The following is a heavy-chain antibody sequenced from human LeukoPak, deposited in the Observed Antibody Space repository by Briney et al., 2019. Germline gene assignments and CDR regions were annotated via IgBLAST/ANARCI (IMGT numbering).Heavy chain of an antibody. J-gene: IGHJ3*02. D-gene: IGHD6-19*01. CDR1: GYTFTGYY. V-gene: IGHV1-2*06. CDR3: AGGQWLVRGAFDI. CDR2: INPNSGGT. Sequence: ASVKVSCKASGYTFTGYYMHWVRQAPGQGLEWMGRINPNSGGTNYAQKFQGRVTMTRDTSISTAYMELSRLRSVDTAVYYCAGGQWLVRGAFDIWGQGTMVTVSS.